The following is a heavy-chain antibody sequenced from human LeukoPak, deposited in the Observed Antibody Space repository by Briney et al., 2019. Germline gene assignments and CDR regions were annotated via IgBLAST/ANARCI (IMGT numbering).Heavy chain of an antibody. J-gene: IGHJ4*02. D-gene: IGHD2-2*01. V-gene: IGHV3-23*01. CDR2: ISGSGGRT. CDR3: AKDPTIVVVPAAGFDY. Sequence: PGGSLRLSCAASGFTFSSCAMRWVRQAPGRGLEWVSAISGSGGRTYYADSVKGRFTISRDNSKNTLYLQMNSLRAEDTAVYYCAKDPTIVVVPAAGFDYWGQGTLVTVSS. CDR1: GFTFSSCA.